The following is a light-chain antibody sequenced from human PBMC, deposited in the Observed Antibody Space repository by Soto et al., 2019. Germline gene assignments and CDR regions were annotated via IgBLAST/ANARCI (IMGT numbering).Light chain of an antibody. J-gene: IGKJ1*01. CDR1: QSVSSN. Sequence: EIVMTQSPATLSVSPGERATLSCRASQSVSSNLAWYQQKPGQAPRLLIYGASTRATGIPTRFSGSGSGTESTLTISSLQAEDFAVYCCQQYNHWPQFGQGTKVEI. CDR2: GAS. CDR3: QQYNHWPQ. V-gene: IGKV3-15*01.